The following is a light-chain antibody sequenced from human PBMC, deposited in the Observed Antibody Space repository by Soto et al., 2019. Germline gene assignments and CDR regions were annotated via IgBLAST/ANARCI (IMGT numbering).Light chain of an antibody. CDR2: EVS. CDR3: MQSTQLPPT. V-gene: IGKV2D-29*02. CDR1: QSLLHITGDSF. Sequence: DVVMTQTPLSLSVAPGQPASISCKSSQSLLHITGDSFLVWYLQKPGQSPQLLIYEVSTRVSGVPDRFSGSGSGTDFTLEISRVETDDVGIYYCMQSTQLPPTFGQGTRLEIK. J-gene: IGKJ5*01.